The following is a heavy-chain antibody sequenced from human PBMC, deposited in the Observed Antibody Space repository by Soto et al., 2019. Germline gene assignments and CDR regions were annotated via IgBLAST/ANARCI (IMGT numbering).Heavy chain of an antibody. J-gene: IGHJ6*02. CDR2: IKTDGSVT. V-gene: IGHV3-74*01. CDR1: GFTFNNYW. CDR3: ARLGGYCSGGSCPYGMDV. Sequence: GGSLRLSCAASGFTFNNYWMHWVRQAPGKGLVWVSRIKTDGSVTTYADSVKGRFTISRDNAKNSLYLQMNSLRAEDTAVYYCARLGGYCSGGSCPYGMDVWGQGTTVTVSS. D-gene: IGHD2-15*01.